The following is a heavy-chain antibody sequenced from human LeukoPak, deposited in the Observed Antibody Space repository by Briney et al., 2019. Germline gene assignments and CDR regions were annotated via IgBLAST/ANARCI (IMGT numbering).Heavy chain of an antibody. CDR3: ARGGGNGGGWVGHYYYMDV. J-gene: IGHJ6*03. CDR2: MYHSGSA. CDR1: GYSISSGYY. Sequence: SETLSLTCAVSGYSISSGYYWAWIRQPPGKGLEWIGSMYHSGSAYYNPSLKSRVTISVDTSKNQFSLNLRSVTAADTAVYYCARGGGNGGGWVGHYYYMDVWGKGTAVTVSS. V-gene: IGHV4-38-2*01. D-gene: IGHD4-23*01.